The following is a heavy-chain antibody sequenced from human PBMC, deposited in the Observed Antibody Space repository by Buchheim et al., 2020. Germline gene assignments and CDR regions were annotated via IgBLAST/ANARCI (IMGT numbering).Heavy chain of an antibody. V-gene: IGHV3-21*01. J-gene: IGHJ4*02. CDR2: ISRGRDDI. Sequence: EVQLVESGGGLVEPGGSLRLSCAASGFSFSGYSMNWARQAPGGGVEWGSIISRGRDDIHYADSVKGRFTISRENNKKPLYLQMNSLRLEDTAVYYCARGEVEETRFLDSWGQGTL. D-gene: IGHD1-1*01. CDR3: ARGEVEETRFLDS. CDR1: GFSFSGYS.